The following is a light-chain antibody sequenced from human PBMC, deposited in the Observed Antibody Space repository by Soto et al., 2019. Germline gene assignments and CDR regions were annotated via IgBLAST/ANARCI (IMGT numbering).Light chain of an antibody. Sequence: SALTQPSSLSVSPGQSITISFTGTSSDVGGYNYVSWYQQHPGKAPKLMIYEVSNRPSGVSNRFSGSKSGNTASLTISGLQAEDEADYYCSSYTSSSTLVFGTGTKVTVL. J-gene: IGLJ1*01. CDR1: SSDVGGYNY. CDR3: SSYTSSSTLV. CDR2: EVS. V-gene: IGLV2-14*01.